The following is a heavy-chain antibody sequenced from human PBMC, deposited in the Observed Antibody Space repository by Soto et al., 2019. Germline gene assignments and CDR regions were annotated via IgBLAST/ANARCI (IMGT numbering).Heavy chain of an antibody. CDR1: GFTVSSNY. CDR2: IYSGGST. CDR3: ARVSGGSSWYRRASDY. V-gene: IGHV3-66*01. J-gene: IGHJ4*02. D-gene: IGHD6-13*01. Sequence: EVQLVESGGGLVQPGGSLRLSCAASGFTVSSNYMSWVRQAPGKGLEWVSVIYSGGSTYYSDSVKGRFTNSRDNSKNTLYLQMNSLRAEDTAVYYCARVSGGSSWYRRASDYWGQGTLVTVSS.